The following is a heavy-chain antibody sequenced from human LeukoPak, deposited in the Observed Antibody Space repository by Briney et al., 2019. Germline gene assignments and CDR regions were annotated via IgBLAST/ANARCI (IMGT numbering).Heavy chain of an antibody. V-gene: IGHV4-61*05. D-gene: IGHD6-13*01. CDR1: GGSISSSSYY. CDR3: ARQYSSSWLVAFDI. J-gene: IGHJ3*02. CDR2: IYYSGST. Sequence: PSETLSLTCTVSGGSISSSSYYWGWIRQPPGKGLEWIGYIYYSGSTNYNPSLKSRVTISVDTSKNQFSLKLSSVTAADTAVYYCARQYSSSWLVAFDIWGQGTMVTVSS.